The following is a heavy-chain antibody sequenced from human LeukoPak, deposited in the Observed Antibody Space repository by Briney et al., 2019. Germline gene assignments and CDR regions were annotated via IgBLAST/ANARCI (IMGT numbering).Heavy chain of an antibody. D-gene: IGHD3-10*01. V-gene: IGHV4-59*01. CDR3: ARYHSRSHEGWIDP. CDR2: IYYSGST. J-gene: IGHJ5*02. Sequence: PSETLSLTCTVSGGSISSYYWSWIRQPPGKGLEWIGYIYYSGSTNYNPSLKSRVTISVDASNNHFSLTLSSVTAADTAVYYCARYHSRSHEGWIDPWGQGALVTVSS. CDR1: GGSISSYY.